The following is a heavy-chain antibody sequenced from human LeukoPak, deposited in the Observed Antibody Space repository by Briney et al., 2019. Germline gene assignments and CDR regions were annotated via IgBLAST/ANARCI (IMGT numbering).Heavy chain of an antibody. CDR3: AKDRGRLKLDIVVPLAPNWFDP. D-gene: IGHD2-2*01. CDR1: GLTFSSYA. V-gene: IGHV3-23*01. J-gene: IGHJ5*02. Sequence: PGGSLRLSCAASGLTFSSYAMGWVRQAPGKGLEWVSAISGSGGSTYYADSVKGRFTISRDNSKNTLYLQMNSLRAEDTAVYYCAKDRGRLKLDIVVPLAPNWFDPWGQGTLVTVSS. CDR2: ISGSGGST.